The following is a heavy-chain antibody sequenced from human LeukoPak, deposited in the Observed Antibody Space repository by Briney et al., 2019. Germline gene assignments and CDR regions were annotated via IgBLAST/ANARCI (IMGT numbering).Heavy chain of an antibody. D-gene: IGHD3-16*01. J-gene: IGHJ4*02. CDR2: IYYSGST. CDR1: GGSISSYY. CDR3: ARRVKGGPGDY. V-gene: IGHV4-59*08. Sequence: SETLSLTCTVSGGSISSYYWSWIRQPPGKGLEWIGYIYYSGSTNYNPSLKSRVTISVDTSKNQFSLKLSSVTAADTAVYYCARRVKGGPGDYWGQGTLVTVSS.